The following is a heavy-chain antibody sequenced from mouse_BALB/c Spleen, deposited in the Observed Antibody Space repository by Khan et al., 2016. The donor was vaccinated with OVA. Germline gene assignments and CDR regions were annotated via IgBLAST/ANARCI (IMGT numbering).Heavy chain of an antibody. J-gene: IGHJ3*01. Sequence: EVELVESGGGLVQPGGSRKLSCAASGFTFSDYGMAWVRQAPGKGPEWVAFISDLAYTIYYGDAVTGRFTISRENAKNTLYLEMSSLRSEDTAIYYCARGGGTAPFAYWGLWTLVTVSA. V-gene: IGHV5-15*02. CDR3: ARGGGTAPFAY. CDR1: GFTFSDYG. D-gene: IGHD1-2*01. CDR2: ISDLAYTI.